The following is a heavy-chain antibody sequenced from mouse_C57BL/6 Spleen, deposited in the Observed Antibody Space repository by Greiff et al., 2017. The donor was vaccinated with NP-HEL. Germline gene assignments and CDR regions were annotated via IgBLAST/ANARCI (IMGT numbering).Heavy chain of an antibody. D-gene: IGHD2-12*01. V-gene: IGHV5-17*01. CDR3: ARDEGVRYFDV. J-gene: IGHJ1*03. CDR2: ISSGSSTI. CDR1: GFTFSDYG. Sequence: EVMLVESGGGLVKPGGSLKLSCAASGFTFSDYGMHWVRQAPEKGLEWVAYISSGSSTIYYADTVKGRFTISRDNAKNTLFLQMTSLRSEDTAMYYCARDEGVRYFDVWGTGTTVTVSS.